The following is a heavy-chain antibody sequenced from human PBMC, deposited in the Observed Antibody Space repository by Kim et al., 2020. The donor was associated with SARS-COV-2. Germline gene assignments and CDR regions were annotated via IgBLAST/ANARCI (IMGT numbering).Heavy chain of an antibody. D-gene: IGHD5-12*01. Sequence: GGSLRLSCAASGFTFSSYAMSWVRQAPGKGLEWVSAISASGGSTYYADSVKGRFTISRDNSKNTLYVQMNSLRAEDTAVYYCAKGGDSGYDPNTRLWYYYYYMDVWGKGTPVRLL. V-gene: IGHV3-23*01. CDR3: AKGGDSGYDPNTRLWYYYYYMDV. CDR1: GFTFSSYA. J-gene: IGHJ6*03. CDR2: ISASGGST.